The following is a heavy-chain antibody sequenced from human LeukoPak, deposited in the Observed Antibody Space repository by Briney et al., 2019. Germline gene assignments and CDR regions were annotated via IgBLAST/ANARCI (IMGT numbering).Heavy chain of an antibody. J-gene: IGHJ6*03. D-gene: IGHD5/OR15-5a*01. CDR2: ISHDGSNK. Sequence: QSGGSLRLSCAASGFTFSSYAMHWVRQAPGKGLEWVAFISHDGSNKYYADSVKGRFTISRDNSKNTLYLQMNSLRAEDTALYYCARGSRATVSTKFARGRYMDVWGKGSTVTVSS. CDR1: GFTFSSYA. V-gene: IGHV3-30*04. CDR3: ARGSRATVSTKFARGRYMDV.